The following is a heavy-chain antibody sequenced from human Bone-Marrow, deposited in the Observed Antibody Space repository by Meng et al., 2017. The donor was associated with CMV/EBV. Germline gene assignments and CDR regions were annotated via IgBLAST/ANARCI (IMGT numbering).Heavy chain of an antibody. V-gene: IGHV3-48*03. D-gene: IGHD6-13*01. CDR3: ARDYSSSWYAGGFAF. Sequence: GESLKISCAASGFTFSSYEMNWVRQAPGKGLEWVSYISSSGSTIYYADSVKGRFTISRDNAKNSLYLQMNSLRAEDTAVYYCARDYSSSWYAGGFAFWGQGTRVTVSS. J-gene: IGHJ4*02. CDR1: GFTFSSYE. CDR2: ISSSGSTI.